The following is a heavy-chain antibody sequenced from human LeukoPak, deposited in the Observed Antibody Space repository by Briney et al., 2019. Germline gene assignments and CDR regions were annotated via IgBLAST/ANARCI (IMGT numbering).Heavy chain of an antibody. V-gene: IGHV1-18*01. D-gene: IGHD2-15*01. Sequence: GASVKVSCKASGYFFTNYGFSWVRQAPGQGPEWMGWISTSNGNTNYAQKFQGSVTLTRDTSASIAYMDLRSLRSDDTAVYFCARSGYAFGYHYFDFWGQGTLVTVSS. CDR1: GYFFTNYG. CDR2: ISTSNGNT. J-gene: IGHJ4*02. CDR3: ARSGYAFGYHYFDF.